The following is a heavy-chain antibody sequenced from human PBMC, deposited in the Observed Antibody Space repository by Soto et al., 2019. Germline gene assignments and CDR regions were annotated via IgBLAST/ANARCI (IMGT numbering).Heavy chain of an antibody. V-gene: IGHV4-31*03. J-gene: IGHJ5*02. CDR1: GASVSTGAYY. CDR2: IYESGYT. D-gene: IGHD5-18*01. Sequence: SETLSLTCTVSGASVSTGAYYWGWVRQRPGKGLEWVGCIYESGYTYYNTSLKSRLTISLDRSNNQFSLRLTSVTAADTAVYYCARALRHTARVYPWFDPWGQGTLVTVSS. CDR3: ARALRHTARVYPWFDP.